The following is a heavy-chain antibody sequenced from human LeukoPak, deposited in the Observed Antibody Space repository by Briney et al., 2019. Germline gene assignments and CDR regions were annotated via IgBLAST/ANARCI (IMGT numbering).Heavy chain of an antibody. CDR2: IYSSGTN. CDR3: AREPTSGREPTSGRPLDY. D-gene: IGHD5-12*01. Sequence: SETLSLTCTVSGASISGYFWSWVRQPAGKGLEWIGRIYSSGTNNYNPSLKSRVTLSLDTSENHFSLNLTSVTAADTAVYYCAREPTSGREPTSGRPLDYWGQGTLVTVSS. V-gene: IGHV4-4*07. CDR1: GASISGYF. J-gene: IGHJ4*02.